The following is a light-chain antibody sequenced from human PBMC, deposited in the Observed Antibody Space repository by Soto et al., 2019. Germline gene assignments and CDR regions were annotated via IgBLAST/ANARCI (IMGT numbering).Light chain of an antibody. J-gene: IGLJ3*02. CDR2: EVN. CDR1: SSDVGAYNY. V-gene: IGLV2-8*01. Sequence: QSALTQPPSASGSPGQSVTISCTGTSSDVGAYNYVSWHQQHPGKAPKLIIYEVNNRPSGVPDRFSGSKSGNTASLTVSRLQAEGEADYYCTSYAANNNLVFGGRTKLTVL. CDR3: TSYAANNNLV.